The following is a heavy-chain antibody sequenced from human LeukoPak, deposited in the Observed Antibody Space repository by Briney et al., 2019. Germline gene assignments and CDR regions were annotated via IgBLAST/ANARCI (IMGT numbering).Heavy chain of an antibody. Sequence: GESLKISCKGSGYSFTSYWIGWVRQMPGKGLEWMGIIYPGDSDTRYSPSFQGQVTISADKSISTAYLQWSSLKASDTAMYYCARQFYDFWSGNPARDRFDYWGQGTLVTVSS. J-gene: IGHJ4*02. CDR2: IYPGDSDT. D-gene: IGHD3-3*01. CDR3: ARQFYDFWSGNPARDRFDY. V-gene: IGHV5-51*01. CDR1: GYSFTSYW.